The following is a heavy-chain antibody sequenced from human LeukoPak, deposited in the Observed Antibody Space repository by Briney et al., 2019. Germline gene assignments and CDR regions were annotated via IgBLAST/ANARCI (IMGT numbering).Heavy chain of an antibody. CDR1: GNTFTSYD. D-gene: IGHD5-24*01. CDR3: ARGVRDGYNSVNY. CDR2: MNPNSGNT. J-gene: IGHJ4*02. Sequence: EASVKVSCKASGNTFTSYDINWVRQATGQGLEWMGWMNPNSGNTGYAQKFQGRVTMTRNTSISTAYMELSSLRSEDKAVYYCARGVRDGYNSVNYWGQGTLVTVSS. V-gene: IGHV1-8*01.